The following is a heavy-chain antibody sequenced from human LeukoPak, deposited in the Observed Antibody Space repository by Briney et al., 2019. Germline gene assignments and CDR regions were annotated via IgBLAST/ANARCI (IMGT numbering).Heavy chain of an antibody. D-gene: IGHD2-21*02. J-gene: IGHJ2*01. CDR2: IYSVGST. Sequence: GGSLRLSCAASGFTVSSNYMDWVRQAPGKGLEWVSLIYSVGSTYYAESVKGRFTISSDDSKKTPYLQMNSLRPDDTPVYYCARGTTAHYWYFDVWGPGALVTVSS. CDR3: ARGTTAHYWYFDV. V-gene: IGHV3-66*01. CDR1: GFTVSSNY.